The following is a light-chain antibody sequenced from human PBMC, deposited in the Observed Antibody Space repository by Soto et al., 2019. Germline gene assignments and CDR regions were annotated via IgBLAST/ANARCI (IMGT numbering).Light chain of an antibody. V-gene: IGLV2-14*01. Sequence: QSVLTQPASVSGSPGQSITISCTGTSSDVGGYNSVSWYQQHPGKAPNLMIYEVSNRPSGVSNRFSGSKSGNTASLTISGLQAEDEADYYCSSYTTSSTLLYVFGTGT. CDR3: SSYTTSSTLLYV. CDR1: SSDVGGYNS. J-gene: IGLJ1*01. CDR2: EVS.